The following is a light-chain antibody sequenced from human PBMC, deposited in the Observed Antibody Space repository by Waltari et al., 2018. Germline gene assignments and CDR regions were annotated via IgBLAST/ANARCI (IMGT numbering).Light chain of an antibody. V-gene: IGLV2-14*03. J-gene: IGLJ1*01. CDR1: SSEVGWYNY. CDR2: DVS. Sequence: QSGLTQPASVSGSPGQSITLSCTGTSSEVGWYNYFLLYQHQPGKGPKIMIYDVSKRPSGVSNRFSGSKSGNPASLTISGLQAEDEADYYCTSYTSSSTYVFGTGTKVTVL. CDR3: TSYTSSSTYV.